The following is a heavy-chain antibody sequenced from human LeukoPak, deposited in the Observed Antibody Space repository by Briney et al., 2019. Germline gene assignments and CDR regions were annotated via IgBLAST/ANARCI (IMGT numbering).Heavy chain of an antibody. CDR3: ASPSSWYVY. J-gene: IGHJ4*02. V-gene: IGHV4-34*01. Sequence: SETLSLTCAVYGGSFSGYYWSWIRQPPGKGLEWIGEINHSGSTNYNPSLKSRVTISVDTSKNQFSLKLSSVTAADTAVYYCASPSSWYVYWGQGTLVTVSS. CDR2: INHSGST. CDR1: GGSFSGYY. D-gene: IGHD6-13*01.